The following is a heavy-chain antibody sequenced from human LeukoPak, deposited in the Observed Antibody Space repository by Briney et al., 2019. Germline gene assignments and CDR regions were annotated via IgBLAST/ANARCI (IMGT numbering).Heavy chain of an antibody. CDR1: GFTFSSYG. CDR2: INHKCSLT. CDR3: PRDVFSLGDS. V-gene: IGHV3-74*01. D-gene: IGHD2/OR15-2a*01. J-gene: IGHJ4*02. Sequence: GGSLTLSCAASGFTFSSYGMHWVRQTPGKGLVWVSHINHKCSLTNYADFVKGLFTISRDFAKSTLYLQMTRLGAEDTAVYYCPRDVFSLGDSWGQGTLVTVSS.